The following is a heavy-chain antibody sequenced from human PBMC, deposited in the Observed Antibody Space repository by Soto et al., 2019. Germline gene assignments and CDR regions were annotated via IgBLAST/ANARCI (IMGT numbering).Heavy chain of an antibody. CDR2: IKQDGSEK. Sequence: GGSLRLSXAASGFTFSSYWMSWVRQAPGKGLEWVANIKQDGSEKYYVDSVKGRFTISRDNAKNSLYLQMNSLRAEDTAVYYCAREYYDFWSGLTDAFDIWGQGTMVTVSS. D-gene: IGHD3-3*01. V-gene: IGHV3-7*03. CDR1: GFTFSSYW. J-gene: IGHJ3*02. CDR3: AREYYDFWSGLTDAFDI.